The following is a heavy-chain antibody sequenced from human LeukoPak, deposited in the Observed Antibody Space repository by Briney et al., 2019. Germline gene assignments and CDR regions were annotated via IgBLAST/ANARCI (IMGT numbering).Heavy chain of an antibody. J-gene: IGHJ3*02. CDR3: ARTARVGSYSPSYSFDI. CDR1: GGSISDSSFY. V-gene: IGHV4-39*01. CDR2: ITYSGSA. D-gene: IGHD1-26*01. Sequence: SETLSLTCTVSGGSISDSSFYWDWIRQPPGKGLEWIGSITYSGSAYNNPALKSRITIYVDMSKNQLSLKLSSVTAAETAVYYCARTARVGSYSPSYSFDIWGQGTMVTVSS.